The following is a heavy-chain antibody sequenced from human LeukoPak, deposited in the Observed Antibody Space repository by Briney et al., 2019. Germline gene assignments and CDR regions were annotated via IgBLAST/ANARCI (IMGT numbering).Heavy chain of an antibody. D-gene: IGHD3-22*01. CDR1: GFTFDDYA. V-gene: IGHV3-43D*03. Sequence: GGSLRLSCAASGFTFDDYAMHWVRQAPGKGLEWVSLISWDGGSTYYADSVKGRFTISRDNSKNSLYLQMNSLRAEDTALYYCAKDTYDSSGYYRFQHWGQGTLVTVSS. CDR2: ISWDGGST. J-gene: IGHJ1*01. CDR3: AKDTYDSSGYYRFQH.